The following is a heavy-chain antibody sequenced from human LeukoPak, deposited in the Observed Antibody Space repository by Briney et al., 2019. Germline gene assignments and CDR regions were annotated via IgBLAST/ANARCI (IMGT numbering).Heavy chain of an antibody. D-gene: IGHD6-13*01. V-gene: IGHV4-61*02. CDR2: IYTSGST. Sequence: SETLSLTCTVSGGSISSGSYFWSWIRQPAGKGLEWIGRIYTSGSTNCNPSLKSRVTISVDRSKNQFSLKLSSVTAADTAVYYCARGAAGTIDWYDPWGQGILVTVSS. J-gene: IGHJ5*02. CDR1: GGSISSGSYF. CDR3: ARGAAGTIDWYDP.